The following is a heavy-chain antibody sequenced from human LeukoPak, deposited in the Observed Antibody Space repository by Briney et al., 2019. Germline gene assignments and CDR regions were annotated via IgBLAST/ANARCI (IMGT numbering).Heavy chain of an antibody. D-gene: IGHD3-9*01. J-gene: IGHJ5*02. Sequence: GESLKISCKGSGYSFTSYWISWVRQMPGKGLEWMGRIDPSVSYTNYSPSFQGHVTISADKSISTAYLQWSSLRASDTAMYYCARIDQYYGILTGYYSRGDWFDPWGQGTLVTVSS. V-gene: IGHV5-10-1*01. CDR2: IDPSVSYT. CDR3: ARIDQYYGILTGYYSRGDWFDP. CDR1: GYSFTSYW.